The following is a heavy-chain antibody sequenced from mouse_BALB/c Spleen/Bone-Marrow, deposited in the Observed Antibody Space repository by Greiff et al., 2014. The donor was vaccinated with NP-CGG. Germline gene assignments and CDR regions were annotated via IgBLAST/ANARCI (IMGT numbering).Heavy chain of an antibody. J-gene: IGHJ2*01. CDR1: GFTFSSFA. CDR2: ISSGSSTI. Sequence: DVQLVESGGGLVQPGGSRKLSCAASGFTFSSFAMHWVRQAPEKGLEWVAYISSGSSTIYYADTVMGRFTISRDNPKNTLFLQMTSLRSEDTAMYYCARSSSSSGYFDYWGQGTTLTVSS. CDR3: ARSSSSSGYFDY. D-gene: IGHD1-1*01. V-gene: IGHV5-17*02.